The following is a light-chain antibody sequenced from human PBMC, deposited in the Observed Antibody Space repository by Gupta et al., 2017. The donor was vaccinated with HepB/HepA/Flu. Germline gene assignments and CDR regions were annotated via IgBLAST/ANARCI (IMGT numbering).Light chain of an antibody. Sequence: EIVMTQSPATLSVSPGERATLSCRASQSVSSNLAWYQQRPGQAPRLLIYGASTRATSIPARFSGSGSGTEFTLAISSLQSEDFAAYYCQQYNDWPYTFGRGTKLEIK. CDR3: QQYNDWPYT. J-gene: IGKJ2*01. V-gene: IGKV3-15*01. CDR1: QSVSSN. CDR2: GAS.